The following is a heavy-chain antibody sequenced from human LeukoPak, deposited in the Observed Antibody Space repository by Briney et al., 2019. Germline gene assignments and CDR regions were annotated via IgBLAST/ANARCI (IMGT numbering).Heavy chain of an antibody. CDR2: IKQDGSEK. J-gene: IGHJ4*02. D-gene: IGHD6-13*01. Sequence: PGGSLRLSCAASGFTFSSYAMSCVRRAPGKGLEWVANIKQDGSEKYYVDSVKGRFTISRDNAKNSLYLQMNSLRAEDTAVYYCARDSIAAAIDYWGQGTLVTVSS. CDR3: ARDSIAAAIDY. CDR1: GFTFSSYA. V-gene: IGHV3-7*01.